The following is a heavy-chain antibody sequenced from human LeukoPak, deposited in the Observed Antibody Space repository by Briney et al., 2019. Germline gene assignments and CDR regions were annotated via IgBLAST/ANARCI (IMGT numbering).Heavy chain of an antibody. CDR2: FNYSGNT. J-gene: IGHJ4*02. D-gene: IGHD3-10*01. CDR3: SRRNLKFHFASGRFFDY. CDR1: GRSFSGYY. Sequence: SETLSLTSAVYGRSFSGYYWSWIRQPPEKGPEWIGSFNYSGNTYYNPTLKSRVTISIDTSKTHFSLKLSSVTAADTAVYYCSRRNLKFHFASGRFFDYWGQGTLVTVSS. V-gene: IGHV4-34*01.